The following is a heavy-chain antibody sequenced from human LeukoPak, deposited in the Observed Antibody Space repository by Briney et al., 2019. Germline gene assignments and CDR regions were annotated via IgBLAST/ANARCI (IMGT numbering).Heavy chain of an antibody. Sequence: GESLKISCKVSGYSFTSYCIGWVRQMPGKGLEWMGVIYPGDSGPTYSPSFQGQVTISVDKSINTAYLQWSSLQASDTAMYYCGMSGDRVPLQDDVFDVWGQGTMVTVST. V-gene: IGHV5-51*01. CDR2: IYPGDSGP. D-gene: IGHD1-26*01. J-gene: IGHJ3*01. CDR1: GYSFTSYC. CDR3: GMSGDRVPLQDDVFDV.